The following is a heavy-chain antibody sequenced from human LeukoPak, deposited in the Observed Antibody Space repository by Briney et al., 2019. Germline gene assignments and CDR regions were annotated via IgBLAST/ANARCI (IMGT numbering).Heavy chain of an antibody. CDR1: GGSLTSGDFY. J-gene: IGHJ5*02. CDR3: ARDQKGRNWHKGGFDP. V-gene: IGHV4-61*02. D-gene: IGHD1/OR15-1a*01. CDR2: IYTTGST. Sequence: SETLSLTCTVSGGSLTSGDFYWSWIRRPAGEALEWIGRIYTTGSTDYNPSLKSRVTISIDTSKNQFSLKLNSLTATDTAIYFCARDQKGRNWHKGGFDPWGQGTLVTVSS.